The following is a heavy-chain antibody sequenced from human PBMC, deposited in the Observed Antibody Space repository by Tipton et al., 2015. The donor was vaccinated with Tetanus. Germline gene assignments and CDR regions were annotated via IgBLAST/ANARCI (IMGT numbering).Heavy chain of an antibody. CDR2: IYYSGST. CDR3: ARGTGDY. V-gene: IGHV4-59*01. Sequence: TLSLTCAVYGASFSGYYWSWIRQPPGKGLEWIGYIYYSGSTNYNPSLKSRVTISVDTSKNQFSLKLSSVTAADTAVYYCARGTGDYWGQGTLVTVSS. CDR1: GASFSGYY. J-gene: IGHJ4*02. D-gene: IGHD1-14*01.